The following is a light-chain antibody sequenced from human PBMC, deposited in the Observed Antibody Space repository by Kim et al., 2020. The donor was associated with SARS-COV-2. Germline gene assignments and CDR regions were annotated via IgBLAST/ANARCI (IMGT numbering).Light chain of an antibody. CDR1: QGFKNY. Sequence: DIQMTQSPSSLSASVGGRVTITCRASQGFKNYLAWYQQKPGKVPKLLIHSASTLHSGVPSRFSGSGSGTDFTLTISSLQPEDVATYYCQKYDTAPYTFGQGTKLEI. CDR3: QKYDTAPYT. CDR2: SAS. V-gene: IGKV1-27*01. J-gene: IGKJ2*01.